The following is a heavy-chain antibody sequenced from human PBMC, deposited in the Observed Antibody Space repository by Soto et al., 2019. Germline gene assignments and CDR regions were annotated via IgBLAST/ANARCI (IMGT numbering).Heavy chain of an antibody. D-gene: IGHD6-6*01. CDR3: ARLLGGTAPRPDY. Sequence: GGSLRLSCVASGFSFSYNAMSWVRQAPGKGLQWVSTISGSGEKTYYADSVKGRFTISSDRSKNTLYLQMDSLRADDTAVYYCARLLGGTAPRPDYWGQGTMVTVSS. J-gene: IGHJ4*02. CDR2: ISGSGEKT. V-gene: IGHV3-23*01. CDR1: GFSFSYNA.